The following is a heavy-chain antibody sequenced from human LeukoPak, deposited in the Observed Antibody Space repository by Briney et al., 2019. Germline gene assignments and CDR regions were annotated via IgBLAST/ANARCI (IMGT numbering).Heavy chain of an antibody. CDR3: ARGWIGSGDYGDSSGGEFGY. J-gene: IGHJ4*02. D-gene: IGHD4-17*01. V-gene: IGHV4-34*01. CDR1: GGSFSGSY. CDR2: INHSGST. Sequence: SATQSPTCAVYGGSFSGSYWSSIRQPPGKGLEWNGEINHSGSTNYNPSLMSRVTISVGTSKNQFSLKLSSVTAADTAVYYCARGWIGSGDYGDSSGGEFGYWGQGTLVTVSS.